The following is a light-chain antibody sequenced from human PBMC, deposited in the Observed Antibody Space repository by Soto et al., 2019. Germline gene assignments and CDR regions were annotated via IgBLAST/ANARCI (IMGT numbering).Light chain of an antibody. V-gene: IGLV2-11*01. J-gene: IGLJ2*01. CDR2: EVS. CDR3: CSYAGTYTVV. Sequence: QSVLTQPRSVSGSPGQSVTLSCTGTSSDVGDYNYVSWYQQHPVKAPKCIIYEVSKRPSGVPDRFSGYKSGNTASLTISGFQAEDEADYYCCSYAGTYTVVFCGGTKRTVL. CDR1: SSDVGDYNY.